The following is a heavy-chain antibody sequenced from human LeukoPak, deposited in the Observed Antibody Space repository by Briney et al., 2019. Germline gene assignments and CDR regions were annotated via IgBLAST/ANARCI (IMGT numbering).Heavy chain of an antibody. Sequence: SETLSLTCTVSGGSISSYYWSWIGQPPGKGLEWIGFIYCSGSTNYNPSLKSRVTISVDTSKNQFSLKLSSVTAADTAVYYCARGGYCSGGSCYEEWYFDLWGRGTLVTVSS. CDR3: ARGGYCSGGSCYEEWYFDL. CDR1: GGSISSYY. CDR2: IYCSGST. J-gene: IGHJ2*01. V-gene: IGHV4-59*01. D-gene: IGHD2-15*01.